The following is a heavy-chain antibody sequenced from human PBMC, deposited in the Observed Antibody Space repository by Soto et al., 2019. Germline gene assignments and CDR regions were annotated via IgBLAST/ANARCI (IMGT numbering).Heavy chain of an antibody. D-gene: IGHD2-2*01. CDR2: ISTYNGNT. CDR3: ATVHCTRTRCYEWFDY. Sequence: GASVKVSCKASGYTFTSYGISWVRQAPGQGLEWMGWISTYNGNTNYAQKLQGRVTMTTDTSTSTAYMELRSLRSEDTAVYYCATVHCTRTRCYEWFDYRGQANLVTVSS. J-gene: IGHJ4*02. V-gene: IGHV1-18*01. CDR1: GYTFTSYG.